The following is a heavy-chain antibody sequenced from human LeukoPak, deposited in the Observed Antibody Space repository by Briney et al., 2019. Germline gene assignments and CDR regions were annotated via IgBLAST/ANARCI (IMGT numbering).Heavy chain of an antibody. CDR1: GGTFSSYA. J-gene: IGHJ4*02. V-gene: IGHV1-69*06. Sequence: SVKVSCKASGGTFSSYAISWVRQAPGQGLEWMGGIIPIFGTANYAQKFQGRVTMTEDTSTDTAYMELSSLRSEDTAVYYCATVGVGATTPFDYWGQGTLVTVSS. CDR2: IIPIFGTA. CDR3: ATVGVGATTPFDY. D-gene: IGHD1-26*01.